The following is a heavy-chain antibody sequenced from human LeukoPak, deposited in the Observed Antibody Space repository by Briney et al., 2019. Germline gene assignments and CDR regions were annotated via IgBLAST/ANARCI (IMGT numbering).Heavy chain of an antibody. J-gene: IGHJ4*02. V-gene: IGHV3-21*01. CDR3: ARDLYGGVIDY. CDR1: GFTFSSYS. CDR2: ISSSSSYI. Sequence: RGSLRLSCAASGFTFSSYSMNWVRQAPGKGLEWVSSISSSSSYIYYADSVKGRFTISRDNAKNSLYLQMNSLRAEDTAVYYCARDLYGGVIDYWGQGTLVNVSS. D-gene: IGHD4-23*01.